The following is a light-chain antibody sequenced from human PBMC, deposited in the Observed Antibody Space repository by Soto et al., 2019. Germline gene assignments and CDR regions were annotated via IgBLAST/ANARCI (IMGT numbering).Light chain of an antibody. CDR3: QQRRIWPIT. Sequence: EIVLTQSPATLSLSPGERATLSCRASQSLNIYLAWYQQKPGQAPRLLIYDASNRATGIPARFSGSGSETDFTLTISSLEPEDFAVYYCQQRRIWPITFGQGTRLENK. CDR1: QSLNIY. V-gene: IGKV3-11*01. CDR2: DAS. J-gene: IGKJ5*01.